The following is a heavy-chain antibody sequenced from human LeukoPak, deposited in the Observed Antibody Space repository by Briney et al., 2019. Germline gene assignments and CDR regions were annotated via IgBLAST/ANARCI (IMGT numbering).Heavy chain of an antibody. CDR2: INHSGST. J-gene: IGHJ4*02. D-gene: IGHD2-2*02. V-gene: IGHV4-34*01. CDR3: ARPRCSSTSCYKAYYFDY. Sequence: KPSEALSLTCAVYGGSFSDYYWSWIRQPPGKGLEWIGEINHSGSTNYNPSLKSRVTISVDTSKNQFSLKLSSVTAADTAVYYCARPRCSSTSCYKAYYFDYWGQGTLVTVSS. CDR1: GGSFSDYY.